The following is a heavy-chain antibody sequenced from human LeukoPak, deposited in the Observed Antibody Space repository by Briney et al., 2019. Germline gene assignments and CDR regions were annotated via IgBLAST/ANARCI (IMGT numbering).Heavy chain of an antibody. Sequence: PSETLSLTCTVSGGSISSYYWSWIRQPPGKGLEWIGYIYYSGSTNYNPSLKGRVTISVDTSKNQFSLKLSSVTAADTAVYYCARWRYSSSPSRWYFDYWGQGTLVTVSS. CDR1: GGSISSYY. CDR2: IYYSGST. V-gene: IGHV4-59*08. J-gene: IGHJ4*02. D-gene: IGHD6-13*01. CDR3: ARWRYSSSPSRWYFDY.